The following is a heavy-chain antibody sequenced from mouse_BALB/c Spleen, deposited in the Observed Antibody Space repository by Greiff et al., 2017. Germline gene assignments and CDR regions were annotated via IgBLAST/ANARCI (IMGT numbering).Heavy chain of an antibody. J-gene: IGHJ3*01. D-gene: IGHD3-2*01. V-gene: IGHV5-4*02. CDR2: ISDGGSYT. CDR1: GFTFSDYY. Sequence: EVQVVESGGGLVQPGGSLKLSCAASGFTFSDYYMYWVRQTPEKRLEWVATISDGGSYTYYPDSVKGRFTISRDNAKNNLYLQMSSLKSEDTAMYYCARDKETDWFAYWGQGTLVTVSA. CDR3: ARDKETDWFAY.